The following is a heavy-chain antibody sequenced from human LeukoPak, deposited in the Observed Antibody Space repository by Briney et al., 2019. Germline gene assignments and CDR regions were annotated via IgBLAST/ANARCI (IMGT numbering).Heavy chain of an antibody. D-gene: IGHD2-2*02. CDR1: GFTFSSYG. J-gene: IGHJ6*02. V-gene: IGHV3-33*01. CDR3: ARDTYCSSTSCYRDYYYGMDV. Sequence: PGGSLRLSCAASGFTFSSYGMHWVRQAPGKGLEWVAVIWYDGSNKHYADSVKGRFTISRDNSKNTLYLQMNSLRAEDTAVYYCARDTYCSSTSCYRDYYYGMDVWGQGTTVTVSS. CDR2: IWYDGSNK.